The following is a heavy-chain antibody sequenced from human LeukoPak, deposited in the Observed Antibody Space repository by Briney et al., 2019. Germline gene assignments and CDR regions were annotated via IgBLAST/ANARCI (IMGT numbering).Heavy chain of an antibody. D-gene: IGHD2-21*01. CDR2: IYYSGST. Sequence: SETLSLTCTVSGGSISSYYWSWIRQPAGKGLEWIGYIYYSGSTNYNPSLKSRVTISVDTSKNQFSLKLSSVTAADTAVYYCARAPILWWSSPDAFDIWGQGTMVTVSS. CDR3: ARAPILWWSSPDAFDI. V-gene: IGHV4-59*01. J-gene: IGHJ3*02. CDR1: GGSISSYY.